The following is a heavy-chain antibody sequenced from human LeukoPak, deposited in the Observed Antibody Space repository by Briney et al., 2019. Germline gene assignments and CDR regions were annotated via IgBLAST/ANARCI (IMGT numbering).Heavy chain of an antibody. D-gene: IGHD4-17*01. CDR1: GGSISSYY. CDR2: IDYSGST. Sequence: SETLSLTCTVSGGSISSYYWSWIRQPPGKGLEWIGYIDYSGSTAYNPSLNGRVTISVDTSKNQFSLKLSSVTAADAAVYFCARDPTTVTKGLDLWGQGTMVTVSS. V-gene: IGHV4-59*01. CDR3: ARDPTTVTKGLDL. J-gene: IGHJ3*01.